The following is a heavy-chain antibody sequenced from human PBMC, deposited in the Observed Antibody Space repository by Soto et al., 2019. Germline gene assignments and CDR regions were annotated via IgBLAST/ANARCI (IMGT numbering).Heavy chain of an antibody. CDR1: GGTFYTYT. V-gene: IGHV1-69*13. D-gene: IGHD1-26*01. CDR3: ATNIVGATWPLTRS. CDR2: ITPIYPTT. J-gene: IGHJ5*02. Sequence: SVKVSCKASGGTFYTYTFSWVRQAPGQGLEWMGSITPIYPTTNYAEKFQGRLTVTADGSTNTAYMELNSLTSEDTAVYYCATNIVGATWPLTRSWGQGTLVTVSS.